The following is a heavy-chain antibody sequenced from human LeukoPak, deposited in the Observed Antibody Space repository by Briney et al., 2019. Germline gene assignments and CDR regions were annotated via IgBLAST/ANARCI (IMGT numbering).Heavy chain of an antibody. CDR3: TTLIHFYFDN. CDR2: IKSQTDGGTT. J-gene: IGHJ4*02. D-gene: IGHD3-3*02. Sequence: GGSLRLPCAAAGFTLDDYGMSWVRQAPGKVLEWVGHIKSQTDGGTTDYAAPMKDRFTISRDDSENTLYLQIDSLKIDDTAVYYCTTLIHFYFDNWGQGILVTVSS. CDR1: GFTLDDYG. V-gene: IGHV3-15*01.